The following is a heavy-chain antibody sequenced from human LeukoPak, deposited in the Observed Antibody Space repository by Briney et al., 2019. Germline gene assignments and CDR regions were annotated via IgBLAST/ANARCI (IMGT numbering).Heavy chain of an antibody. CDR3: ARVWELSFDH. J-gene: IGHJ4*02. Sequence: GGSLRLSCAASGFTVSTDHMSWVRQAPGKGLEWVAVSYRDDNGYYTESVKGRFIISRDNSKNALYLQMNSLRAEDTAIYYCARVWELSFDHWGQGTLVTVSS. CDR2: SYRDDNG. CDR1: GFTVSTDH. D-gene: IGHD1-26*01. V-gene: IGHV3-53*01.